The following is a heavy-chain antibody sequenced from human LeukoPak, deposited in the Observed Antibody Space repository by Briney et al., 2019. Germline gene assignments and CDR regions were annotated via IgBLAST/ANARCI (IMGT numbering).Heavy chain of an antibody. D-gene: IGHD1-1*01. Sequence: GGSLRLSCAASGFTFSSSWMTWVRQAPGKGLEWVAHIKDDGREEYYVDSVKGRFTISRDNAKKSLYLQMNSLRAEDTAVYYCARWNDGWDFDYWGQGTLVSVSS. J-gene: IGHJ4*02. CDR3: ARWNDGWDFDY. CDR2: IKDDGREE. CDR1: GFTFSSSW. V-gene: IGHV3-7*05.